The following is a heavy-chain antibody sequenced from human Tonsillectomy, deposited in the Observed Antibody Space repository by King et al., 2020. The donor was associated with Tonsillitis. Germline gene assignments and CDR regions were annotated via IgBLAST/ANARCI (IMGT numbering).Heavy chain of an antibody. Sequence: QVQLVESGGGVVQPGEALRLSCAASGFTFSNYGMHWVRQAPGEGLVWVAFIRYDLSDEYYADAVRGRFIISRDNSKDILYLQMNNLRVEDTALYYCAKLGETSGHSVFDIWGQGTMVTVSS. V-gene: IGHV3-30*02. J-gene: IGHJ3*02. CDR1: GFTFSNYG. CDR3: AKLGETSGHSVFDI. D-gene: IGHD3-16*01. CDR2: IRYDLSDE.